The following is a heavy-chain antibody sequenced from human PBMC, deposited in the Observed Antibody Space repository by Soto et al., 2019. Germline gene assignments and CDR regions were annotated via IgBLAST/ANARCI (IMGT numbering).Heavy chain of an antibody. CDR3: AKHGSKTAYARLAF. Sequence: VSVKVSGKAAGFTFSDKNMSWVRQAPGQGLEWMGWIYPYNGSTKFAQKFQGRLNMTTDASTNTVYMDLRSLTSDDTAVYFFAKHGSKTAYARLAFWGQGTLVTVSS. J-gene: IGHJ4*02. V-gene: IGHV1-18*01. CDR2: IYPYNGST. CDR1: GFTFSDKN. D-gene: IGHD3-9*01.